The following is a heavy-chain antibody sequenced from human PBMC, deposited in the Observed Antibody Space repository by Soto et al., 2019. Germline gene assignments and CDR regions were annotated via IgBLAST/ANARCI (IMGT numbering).Heavy chain of an antibody. D-gene: IGHD3-22*01. Sequence: PGGSLRLSCAASGFTFSSYAMHWLRQAPGKGLEWVALISYDGSDKDYADSVKGRFTISRDNSRNTLFLQMNSLRAEDTAVYYCARDYYKYYDSSGYYRSPAYWGQGT. J-gene: IGHJ4*02. CDR3: ARDYYKYYDSSGYYRSPAY. CDR2: ISYDGSDK. V-gene: IGHV3-30-3*01. CDR1: GFTFSSYA.